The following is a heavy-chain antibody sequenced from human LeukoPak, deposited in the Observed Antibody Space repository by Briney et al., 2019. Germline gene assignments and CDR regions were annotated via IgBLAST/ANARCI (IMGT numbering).Heavy chain of an antibody. CDR2: ISYAGSNK. D-gene: IGHD6-19*01. J-gene: IGHJ4*02. Sequence: GRSLRLSCAASGFTFSSYAMHWVRQAPGKGLEWVAAISYAGSNKYYADSVKGRFTISRDNSKNTLYLQMNSLRAEGTAIYYCARGLHRIAVAGTGSFPFDYWGQGTLVTVSS. CDR1: GFTFSSYA. V-gene: IGHV3-30*04. CDR3: ARGLHRIAVAGTGSFPFDY.